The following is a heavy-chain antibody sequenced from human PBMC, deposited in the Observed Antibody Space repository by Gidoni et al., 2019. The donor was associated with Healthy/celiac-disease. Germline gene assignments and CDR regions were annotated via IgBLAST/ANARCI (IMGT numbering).Heavy chain of an antibody. D-gene: IGHD3-22*01. CDR3: ATGPYYYDSSGYYFYAFDI. CDR1: GGTFSRYA. J-gene: IGHJ3*02. V-gene: IGHV1-69*01. Sequence: QVQLVQSGAEVKKPGSSVKVSCKASGGTFSRYALSCVRQAPGQGLEWMGGIIPIFGTANYAQKFQGRVTITADESTSTAYMELSSLRSEDTAVYYCATGPYYYDSSGYYFYAFDIWGQGTMVTVSS. CDR2: IIPIFGTA.